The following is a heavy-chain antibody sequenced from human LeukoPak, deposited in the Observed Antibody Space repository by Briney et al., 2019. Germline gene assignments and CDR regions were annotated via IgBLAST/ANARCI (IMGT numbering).Heavy chain of an antibody. J-gene: IGHJ3*02. Sequence: GGSLRLSCAASGFTFSIYSLNWVRQAPGKGLEWVAYIGRSGDRTTKYADSVKGRFTISRDISKNALYLEMNSLRLEDTAVYCSGRCDVFDIWGQGTMVTVCS. D-gene: IGHD6-19*01. V-gene: IGHV3-48*01. CDR3: GRCDVFDI. CDR2: IGRSGDRTT. CDR1: GFTFSIYS.